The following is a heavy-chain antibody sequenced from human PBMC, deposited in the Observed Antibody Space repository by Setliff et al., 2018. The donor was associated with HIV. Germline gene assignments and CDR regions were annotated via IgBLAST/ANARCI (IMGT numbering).Heavy chain of an antibody. CDR1: GDSISSGGYY. Sequence: PSETLSLTCTVSGDSISSGGYYWSWIRQHPGKGLEWIGYIHYSGSSYYNPSLRSRVTISVDTSKTQFSLKLGSVIAADTAVYFCARVTWIQLWLGWFDPWGQGTLVTVSS. V-gene: IGHV4-31*03. CDR3: ARVTWIQLWLGWFDP. J-gene: IGHJ5*02. D-gene: IGHD5-18*01. CDR2: IHYSGSS.